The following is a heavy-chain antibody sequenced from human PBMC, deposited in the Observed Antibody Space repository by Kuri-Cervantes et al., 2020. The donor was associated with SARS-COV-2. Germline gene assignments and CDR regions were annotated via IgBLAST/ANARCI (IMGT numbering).Heavy chain of an antibody. D-gene: IGHD1-26*01. V-gene: IGHV3-23*01. J-gene: IGHJ6*02. CDR2: ISGSGGST. CDR3: AKCGGLLTSSYYYYGMDI. Sequence: LSLTCAASGFTFSSYAMSWVRQAPGKGLEWVSAISGSGGSTYYADSVKGRFTISRDNSKNTLYLQMNSLRAEDTAVYYCAKCGGLLTSSYYYYGMDIWGQGTTVTVSS. CDR1: GFTFSSYA.